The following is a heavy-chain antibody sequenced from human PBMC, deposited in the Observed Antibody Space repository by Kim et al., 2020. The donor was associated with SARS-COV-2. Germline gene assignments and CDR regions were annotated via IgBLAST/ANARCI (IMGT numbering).Heavy chain of an antibody. D-gene: IGHD3-9*01. V-gene: IGHV1-24*01. CDR1: GYTLTVLS. J-gene: IGHJ4*02. CDR3: ATGERLRYFGGSSIDY. CDR2: FDPEDGET. Sequence: ASVKVSCKVSGYTLTVLSMHWVRQAPGKGLEWMGGFDPEDGETIYAQKFQGRVTMTEDTSTDTAYMELSSLRSEDTAVYYCATGERLRYFGGSSIDYWGQGTLVTVSS.